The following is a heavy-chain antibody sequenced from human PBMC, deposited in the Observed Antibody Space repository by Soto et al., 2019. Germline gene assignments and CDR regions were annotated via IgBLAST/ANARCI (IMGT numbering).Heavy chain of an antibody. Sequence: PGESLKISCKGSGYSFTSYWISWVRQMPGKGLEWMGRIDPSDSYTNYSPSFQGHVTISADKSISTAYLQWSSLKASDTAMYYCARRPVPSSTSSPAYYYGMDVWGQGTTVTVSS. D-gene: IGHD2-2*01. CDR3: ARRPVPSSTSSPAYYYGMDV. CDR2: IDPSDSYT. V-gene: IGHV5-10-1*01. J-gene: IGHJ6*02. CDR1: GYSFTSYW.